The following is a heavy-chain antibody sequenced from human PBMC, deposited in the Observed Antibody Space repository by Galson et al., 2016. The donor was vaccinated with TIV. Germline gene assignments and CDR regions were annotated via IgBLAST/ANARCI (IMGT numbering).Heavy chain of an antibody. Sequence: LSLTCAVYGGSFTGYYWSWMRQAPGKGLEWIGEINDSGRTDYNPSLKSRVTISLDTSKNQFSLKLTSETAADTALYFCAREGGDVILPSAIRRLNAFDIWGQGTVVTVSS. CDR1: GGSFTGYY. CDR3: AREGGDVILPSAIRRLNAFDI. D-gene: IGHD2-2*02. CDR2: INDSGRT. J-gene: IGHJ3*02. V-gene: IGHV4-34*01.